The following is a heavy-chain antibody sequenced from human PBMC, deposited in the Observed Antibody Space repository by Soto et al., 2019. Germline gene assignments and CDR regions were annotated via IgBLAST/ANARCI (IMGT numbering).Heavy chain of an antibody. CDR3: ARGYYSSSWRVFDY. J-gene: IGHJ4*02. D-gene: IGHD6-13*01. V-gene: IGHV1-2*02. Sequence: QVQLVQSGADVKKPGASVKVSCKTSGYTFSGYVMHWLRQAPGQGLEWMGWMNPNSGGTDYAQNFQGRVSMTWDTSISTAYMELSRLRSDDTAIYYCARGYYSSSWRVFDYGGQGTLVTVSS. CDR2: MNPNSGGT. CDR1: GYTFSGYV.